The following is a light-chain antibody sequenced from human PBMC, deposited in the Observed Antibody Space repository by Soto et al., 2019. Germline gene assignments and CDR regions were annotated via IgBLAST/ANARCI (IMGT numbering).Light chain of an antibody. CDR3: QQYNKWPPIT. V-gene: IGKV3-15*01. Sequence: EIVLTQSPGTLSLSPGERATLSCRASQRVRSKLAWYQQKPGQAPRLFIYGASTRGTGIPARLSGSGSGTEFTLTISSLQSEDFAIYYCQQYNKWPPITFGQGTRLEIK. CDR1: QRVRSK. CDR2: GAS. J-gene: IGKJ5*01.